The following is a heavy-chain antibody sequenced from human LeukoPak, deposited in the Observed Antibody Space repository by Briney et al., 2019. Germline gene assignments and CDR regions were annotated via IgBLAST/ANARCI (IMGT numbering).Heavy chain of an antibody. CDR3: TRGYPLEYFDY. D-gene: IGHD2/OR15-2a*01. CDR1: GYTFTSYY. J-gene: IGHJ4*02. CDR2: IDPHSGGT. Sequence: ASVKVSCKASGYTFTSYYMHWVRQAPGQGLEWMGWIDPHSGGTNYAQKFQGRVTMTRDTSIDTAYMQLSRLRSDDTAVYYCTRGYPLEYFDYWGQGTLVTVSS. V-gene: IGHV1-2*02.